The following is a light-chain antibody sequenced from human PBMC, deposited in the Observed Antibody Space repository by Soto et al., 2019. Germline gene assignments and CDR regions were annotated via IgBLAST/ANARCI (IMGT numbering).Light chain of an antibody. CDR1: SSDVGAYNY. J-gene: IGLJ3*02. CDR2: DVS. Sequence: QSVLTQPASVSGSPGQSITISCTGTSSDVGAYNYVSWYQQHPGKAPKLMIYDVSNRPSGVSNRFSASKSANTASLTISGLQAEDEADYYCSSYTSSSTWVFGGGTKLTVL. CDR3: SSYTSSSTWV. V-gene: IGLV2-14*03.